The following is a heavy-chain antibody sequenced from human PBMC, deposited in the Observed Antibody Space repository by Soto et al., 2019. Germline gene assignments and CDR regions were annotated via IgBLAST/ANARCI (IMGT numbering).Heavy chain of an antibody. J-gene: IGHJ4*02. Sequence: PSETLSRTCDVSGGNISSYYWSWIRQTPGKGLEYIGYTHYSGATNYNPSLKSRVTISIDTSKNQFSLKLSSVTPADAAVYYCAKENTRWYSNRGQGTQVTVTS. CDR2: THYSGAT. CDR3: AKENTRWYSN. D-gene: IGHD6-13*01. V-gene: IGHV4-59*01. CDR1: GGNISSYY.